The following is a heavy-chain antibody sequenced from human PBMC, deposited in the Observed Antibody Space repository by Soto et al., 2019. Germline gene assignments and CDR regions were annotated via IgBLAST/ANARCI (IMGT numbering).Heavy chain of an antibody. CDR1: GGSINSGGYC. J-gene: IGHJ4*02. Sequence: QVQLQESGPGLVKPSQTLSLTCTVSGGSINSGGYCWSWIRQHPGKGLEWIGCVSYGGSTSYTASLKIRVTISVDTSKNQSSLKLSSVTAADTAVYYCSRGILVWGQGTLITVSS. CDR2: VSYGGST. V-gene: IGHV4-31*03. D-gene: IGHD5-18*01. CDR3: SRGILV.